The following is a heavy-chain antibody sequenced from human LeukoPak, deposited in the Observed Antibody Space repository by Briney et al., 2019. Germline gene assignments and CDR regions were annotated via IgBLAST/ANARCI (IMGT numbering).Heavy chain of an antibody. CDR3: ARLTYYYDSSGYANWFDP. D-gene: IGHD3-22*01. J-gene: IGHJ5*02. CDR2: IYPGDSDT. CDR1: GYSFTSYW. V-gene: IGHV5-51*01. Sequence: GKSLKISCKGSGYSFTSYWIGWVRQMPGKGLEWMGIIYPGDSDTRYSPSFQGQVTVSADKSISTAYLQWSSLKASDTAMYYCARLTYYYDSSGYANWFDPWGQGTLVTVSS.